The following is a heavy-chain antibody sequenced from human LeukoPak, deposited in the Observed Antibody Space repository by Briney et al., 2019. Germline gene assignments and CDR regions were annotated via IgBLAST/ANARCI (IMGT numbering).Heavy chain of an antibody. CDR1: GDSISSSYY. D-gene: IGHD3-22*01. Sequence: PSETLSLTCTVSGDSISSSYYWGWVRQPPGKGLEWIGSVYYYGTTYYNPSLKSRVTISADTPKNQLSLKLSSVTAADTAVYFCARAGDTYYYDSSGLWGQGTLVTVSS. J-gene: IGHJ4*02. CDR3: ARAGDTYYYDSSGL. CDR2: VYYYGTT. V-gene: IGHV4-39*01.